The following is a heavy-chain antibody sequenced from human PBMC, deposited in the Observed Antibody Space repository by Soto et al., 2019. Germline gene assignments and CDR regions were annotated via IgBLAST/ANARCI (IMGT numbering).Heavy chain of an antibody. CDR1: GYTFTNYG. V-gene: IGHV1-18*01. D-gene: IGHD2-2*01. CDR3: ARDRGHGSTSTCYFEADY. J-gene: IGHJ4*02. Sequence: QVQLGQSGAEVEKPGASVKVSCKASGYTFTNYGISWVRQAPGKGLEWMGWISTYNTNTNYAQKFQGRVTMATDTSTSTVFFEMMSVTLDDTAVYYCARDRGHGSTSTCYFEADYWGQGTLVAVCS. CDR2: ISTYNTNT.